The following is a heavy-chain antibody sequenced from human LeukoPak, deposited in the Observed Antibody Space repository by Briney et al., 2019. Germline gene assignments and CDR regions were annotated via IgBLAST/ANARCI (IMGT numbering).Heavy chain of an antibody. J-gene: IGHJ4*02. CDR3: ASRGYYDSSGHDY. Sequence: XTGXGLXXXGWMNPNSGNTGYAQKFQGRVTMTRNASISTAYMELSSLRSEDTAVYYCASRGYYDSSGHDYWGQGTLVTVSS. D-gene: IGHD3-22*01. CDR2: MNPNSGNT. V-gene: IGHV1-8*01.